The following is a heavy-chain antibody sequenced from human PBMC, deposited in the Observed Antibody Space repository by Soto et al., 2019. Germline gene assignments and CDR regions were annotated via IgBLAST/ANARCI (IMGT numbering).Heavy chain of an antibody. D-gene: IGHD2-15*01. V-gene: IGHV3-33*01. Sequence: QVQLVESGGGVVQSGRSLRLSCAASGFTFNDYGMQWVRQAPGKGLNWVAVIWYDGSNKDYADSVKGRFTISRDNSKNTLYLQMNSLRAEDTAVYYCARVKVARWDLDLWGRGTLVTVSS. J-gene: IGHJ2*01. CDR3: ARVKVARWDLDL. CDR1: GFTFNDYG. CDR2: IWYDGSNK.